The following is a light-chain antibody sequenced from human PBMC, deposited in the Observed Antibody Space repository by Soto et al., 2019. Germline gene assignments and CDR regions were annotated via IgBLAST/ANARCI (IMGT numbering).Light chain of an antibody. CDR2: DVS. CDR3: SSYTSINTRV. V-gene: IGLV2-14*01. J-gene: IGLJ3*02. CDR1: SSDVGGYNY. Sequence: QSALTQPASVSGSPGQSITISCTGTSSDVGGYNYVAWYQQYPGKAPKLMIYDVSERPSGVSDRFSGSKSGNTASLTISGLQAEDEADYYCSSYTSINTRVFGGGTKVTVL.